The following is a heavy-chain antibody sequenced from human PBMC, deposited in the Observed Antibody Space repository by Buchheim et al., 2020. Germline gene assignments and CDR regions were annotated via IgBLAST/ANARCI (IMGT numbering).Heavy chain of an antibody. CDR3: ARSKQNDGYCTGGSCYPDF. D-gene: IGHD2-15*01. CDR2: IDYSGST. CDR1: GGSMSGFF. J-gene: IGHJ4*02. Sequence: QVQLQESGPGLVKPSETLSLTCTVSGGSMSGFFWSWIRQPPGKGLEWIGYIDYSGSTSYSPSLKSRVTISVDTPENQFFLKLNSVAAADTAVYYCARSKQNDGYCTGGSCYPDFWGQGTL. V-gene: IGHV4-59*01.